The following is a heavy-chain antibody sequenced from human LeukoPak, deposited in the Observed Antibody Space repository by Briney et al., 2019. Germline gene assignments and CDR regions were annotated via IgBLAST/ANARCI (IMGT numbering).Heavy chain of an antibody. J-gene: IGHJ3*02. Sequence: PSEALSLTCTVSGGSISSYSWSWIRQPPGKGLEWIGYIYYSGSTNFNPSLKSRVTISVDTSKNQFSLKLSSVTAADTAVYYCARTRILSPYDAFDIWGQGTMVTVSS. CDR1: GGSISSYS. CDR2: IYYSGST. CDR3: ARTRILSPYDAFDI. D-gene: IGHD3-9*01. V-gene: IGHV4-59*01.